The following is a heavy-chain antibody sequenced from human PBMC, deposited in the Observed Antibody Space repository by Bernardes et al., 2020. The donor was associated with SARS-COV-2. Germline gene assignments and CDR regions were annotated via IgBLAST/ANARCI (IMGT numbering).Heavy chain of an antibody. Sequence: GGSLRLSCEASGFTFTNYAMTWVRQAPGKGLDWVSSVSSSGGTTYYSDSVKGRFTISRDNSKNTLYMQMDGLRPEDTAVYFCAKDHTQWPDAFDIWGQGTMVTVSS. CDR2: VSSSGGTT. CDR3: AKDHTQWPDAFDI. CDR1: GFTFTNYA. V-gene: IGHV3-23*01. D-gene: IGHD6-19*01. J-gene: IGHJ3*02.